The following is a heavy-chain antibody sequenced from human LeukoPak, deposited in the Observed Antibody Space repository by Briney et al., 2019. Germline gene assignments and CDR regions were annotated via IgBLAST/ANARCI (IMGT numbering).Heavy chain of an antibody. V-gene: IGHV3-7*01. D-gene: IGHD5-18*01. CDR2: INQDGSDK. Sequence: PGGSLRLSCAASGFTFSSYWMNWVRQAPGKGLEWGANINQDGSDKYYVDSVKGRFTISRDNAKRSLYLQMNSLRAEDTAVYYCARDLFSYGANQDDFWGQGTLVTVSS. CDR3: ARDLFSYGANQDDF. CDR1: GFTFSSYW. J-gene: IGHJ4*02.